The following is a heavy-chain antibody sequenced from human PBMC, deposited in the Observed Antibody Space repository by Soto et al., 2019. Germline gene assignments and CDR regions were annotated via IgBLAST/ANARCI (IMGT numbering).Heavy chain of an antibody. CDR1: GFTFSGSA. D-gene: IGHD1-26*01. CDR2: IRSKPNSYAT. CDR3: TRVGTSTVVDC. V-gene: IGHV3-73*01. Sequence: PGGSLRLSCAGSGFTFSGSAMHWVRQASGKGLEWVGRIRSKPNSYATAYAASVEGRFTISRDDSKNTAYLHMDSLRTEDTAVYYCTRVGTSTVVDCWGQGTLVTVAS. J-gene: IGHJ4*02.